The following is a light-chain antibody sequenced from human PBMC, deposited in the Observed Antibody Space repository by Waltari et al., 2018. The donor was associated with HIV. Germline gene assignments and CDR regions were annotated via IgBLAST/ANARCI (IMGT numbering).Light chain of an antibody. V-gene: IGLV2-14*03. CDR1: ASDFGLYNF. CDR2: YVD. Sequence: AVTQPASVSGLPGQSTTISCTGDASDFGLYNFVSWYQQHSGKPPRLILYYVDSRASGVSDRFSGSMSGNTASLTISGLRAEDEGHYYCASFTGDNTVIFGGGTEVTVL. J-gene: IGLJ2*01. CDR3: ASFTGDNTVI.